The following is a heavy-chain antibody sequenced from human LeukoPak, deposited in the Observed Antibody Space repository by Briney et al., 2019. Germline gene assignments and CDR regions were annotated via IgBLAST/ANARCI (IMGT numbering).Heavy chain of an antibody. Sequence: GGSLRLSCAASGFSFSVSEMHWVRQAPGKGLEWVALITGKRKKYVTLYGESVKGRFTMSRDDSKSTAYLQMNSLKTEDTAVYYCSRTGPDGPIDDFDYWGQGTLVTVSS. V-gene: IGHV3-73*01. D-gene: IGHD1-14*01. CDR3: SRTGPDGPIDDFDY. CDR1: GFSFSVSE. J-gene: IGHJ4*02. CDR2: ITGKRKKYVT.